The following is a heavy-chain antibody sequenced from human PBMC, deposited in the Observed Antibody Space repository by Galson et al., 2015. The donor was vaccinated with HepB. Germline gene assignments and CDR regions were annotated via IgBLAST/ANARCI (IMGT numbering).Heavy chain of an antibody. Sequence: SVKVSCKASGYTFTSYAMHWVRQAPGQRLEWIGWINAGNGNTKYSQKFQGRVTITRDTSASTAYMELSSLRSEDTAVYYCASGFSSGWPFDYWGQGTLVTVSS. CDR3: ASGFSSGWPFDY. CDR1: GYTFTSYA. J-gene: IGHJ4*02. V-gene: IGHV1-3*01. D-gene: IGHD6-19*01. CDR2: INAGNGNT.